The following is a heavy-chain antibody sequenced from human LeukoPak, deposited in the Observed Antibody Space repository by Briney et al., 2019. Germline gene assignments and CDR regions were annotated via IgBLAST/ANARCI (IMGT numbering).Heavy chain of an antibody. CDR2: IWYDGSNK. D-gene: IGHD6-13*01. CDR3: ARVYSSSWYYYYYYMDV. CDR1: GFTFSSYG. Sequence: GGSLRLSCAASGFTFSSYGMHWVCQAPGKGLEWVAVIWYDGSNKYYADSVKGRFTISRDNSRNTLYLQMNSLRAEDTAVYYCARVYSSSWYYYYYYMDVWGTGTTVSVSS. J-gene: IGHJ6*03. V-gene: IGHV3-33*01.